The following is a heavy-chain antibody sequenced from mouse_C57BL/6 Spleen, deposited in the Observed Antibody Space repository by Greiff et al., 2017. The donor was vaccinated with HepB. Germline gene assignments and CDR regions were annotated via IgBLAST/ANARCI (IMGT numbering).Heavy chain of an antibody. D-gene: IGHD2-4*01. CDR1: GFSLTSYG. CDR2: IWSGGST. CDR3: ASPGGYEYEGFLDY. V-gene: IGHV2-2*01. J-gene: IGHJ2*01. Sequence: QVQLQQSGPGLVQPSQSLSITCTVSGFSLTSYGVHWVRQSPGKGLEWLGVIWSGGSTDYNAAFISRLSISKDNSKSQVFFKMNSLQADDTAIYYWASPGGYEYEGFLDYWGQGTTLTVSS.